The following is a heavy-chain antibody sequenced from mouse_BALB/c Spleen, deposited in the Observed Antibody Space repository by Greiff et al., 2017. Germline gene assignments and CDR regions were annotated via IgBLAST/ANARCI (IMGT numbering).Heavy chain of an antibody. D-gene: IGHD2-14*01. Sequence: EVQGVESGGGLVKPGGSLKLSCAASGFTFSSYAMSWVRQSPEKRLEWVAEISSGGSYTYYPDTVTGRFTISRDNAKNTLYLEMSSLRSEDTAMYYCARGPYYRYDGDAMDYWGQGTSVTVSS. J-gene: IGHJ4*01. CDR3: ARGPYYRYDGDAMDY. V-gene: IGHV5-9-4*01. CDR2: ISSGGSYT. CDR1: GFTFSSYA.